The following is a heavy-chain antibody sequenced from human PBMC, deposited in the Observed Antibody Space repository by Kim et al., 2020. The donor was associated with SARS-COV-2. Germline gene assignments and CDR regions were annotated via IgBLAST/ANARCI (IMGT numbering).Heavy chain of an antibody. V-gene: IGHV7-4-1*04. CDR1: GYSFTNYP. J-gene: IGHJ4*02. CDR2: INTNTGNP. D-gene: IGHD2-15*01. Sequence: ASVKVSCKASGYSFTNYPMNWVRQAPGQGLEWMGWINTNTGNPTYAQDFTGRFVFSLDTSVSMAYLQISSLKDEDTAVYYCARGRESCSGAKCYFDFWGQGTLVTVSS. CDR3: ARGRESCSGAKCYFDF.